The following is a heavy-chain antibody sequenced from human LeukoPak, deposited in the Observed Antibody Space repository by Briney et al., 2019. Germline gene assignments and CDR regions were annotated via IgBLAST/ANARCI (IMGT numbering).Heavy chain of an antibody. D-gene: IGHD4-11*01. V-gene: IGHV1-2*02. Sequence: ASVKVSRKASGYTFTGYYMHWVRQAPGQGLEWMGWINPNSGGTNYAQKFQGRVTMTRDTSISTAYMELSRLRSDDTAVYYCARDNYSNYGWFDPWGQGTLVTVSS. J-gene: IGHJ5*02. CDR3: ARDNYSNYGWFDP. CDR2: INPNSGGT. CDR1: GYTFTGYY.